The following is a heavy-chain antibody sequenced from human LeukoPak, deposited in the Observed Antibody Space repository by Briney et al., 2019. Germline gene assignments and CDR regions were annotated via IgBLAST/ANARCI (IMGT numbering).Heavy chain of an antibody. CDR3: VKDLELKTGYGDYRLSYYYYGMDV. CDR1: GFTFSSYG. J-gene: IGHJ6*02. D-gene: IGHD4-17*01. V-gene: IGHV3-30*18. Sequence: GGSLRLSCAASGFTFSSYGMHWVRQAPGKGLEWVTVISYDGSNKYYADSVKGRFTISRDNSKNTLYLQMNSLRAEDTAVYYCVKDLELKTGYGDYRLSYYYYGMDVWGQGTTVTVSS. CDR2: ISYDGSNK.